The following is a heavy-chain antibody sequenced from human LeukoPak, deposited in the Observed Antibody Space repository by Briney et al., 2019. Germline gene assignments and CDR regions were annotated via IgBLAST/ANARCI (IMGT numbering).Heavy chain of an antibody. Sequence: GGSLRLSCAASGFTFTAYLIHWVRQAPGKGLEWVAVMSSDGNEMYYADSVKGRFTISRDNSKNTLYLQMNSLRAEDTAVYYCVRDGEYYYDHSASFDYWGQGTLVTVSS. CDR1: GFTFTAYL. CDR2: MSSDGNEM. CDR3: VRDGEYYYDHSASFDY. J-gene: IGHJ4*02. D-gene: IGHD3-22*01. V-gene: IGHV3-30-3*01.